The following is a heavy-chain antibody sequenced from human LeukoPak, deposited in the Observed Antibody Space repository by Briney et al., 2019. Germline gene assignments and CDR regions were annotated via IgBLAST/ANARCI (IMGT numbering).Heavy chain of an antibody. CDR3: ARADVSRYGMDV. CDR1: GGSISSYY. J-gene: IGHJ6*02. V-gene: IGHV4-59*01. CDR2: IYYSGST. Sequence: PSETLSLTCTVSGGSISSYYRSWIRQPPGKGLEWIGYIYYSGSTNYNPPLKSRVTISVDTSKNQFSLKLSSVTAADTAVYYCARADVSRYGMDVWGQGTTVTVSS.